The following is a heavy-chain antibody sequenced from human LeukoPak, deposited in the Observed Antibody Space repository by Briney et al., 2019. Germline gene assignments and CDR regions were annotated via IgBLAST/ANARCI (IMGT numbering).Heavy chain of an antibody. Sequence: SVKVSCKASGYTFTYRYLHWVRQAPRQALEWVGWITPFNGNTNYAQKFQDRVTITRDRSMSTAYMELSSLRSEDTAMYYCATTTYYYDSSGYTPDAFDIWGQGTMVTVSS. CDR2: ITPFNGNT. V-gene: IGHV1-45*03. CDR3: ATTTYYYDSSGYTPDAFDI. CDR1: GYTFTYRY. J-gene: IGHJ3*02. D-gene: IGHD3-22*01.